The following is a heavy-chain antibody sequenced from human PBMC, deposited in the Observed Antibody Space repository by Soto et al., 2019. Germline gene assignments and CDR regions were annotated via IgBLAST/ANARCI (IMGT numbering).Heavy chain of an antibody. V-gene: IGHV4-31*03. J-gene: IGHJ5*02. CDR3: ARDRGNDSHRLWFDP. CDR1: GGSTSSGGYY. CDR2: VYYSGST. Sequence: SETLSLTCTVSGGSTSSGGYYWSWIRQYPGKGLEWIGFVYYSGSTYYNPSLKSRVIISVDTSKKQFSLKLSSVTAADTAVYYCARDRGNDSHRLWFDPWGQGTLVTVSS. D-gene: IGHD1-26*01.